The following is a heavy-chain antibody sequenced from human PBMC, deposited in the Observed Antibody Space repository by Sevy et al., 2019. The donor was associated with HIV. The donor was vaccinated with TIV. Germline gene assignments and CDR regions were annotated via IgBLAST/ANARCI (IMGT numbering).Heavy chain of an antibody. CDR1: GYTLTELS. Sequence: APVKVSCKVSGYTLTELSMHWVRQAPGKGLEWMGGFDPEDGETIYAQKFQGRVTMTEDTSTDTAYMELSSLRSEDTAVYYCATAPLTGSYAFDIWGQGTMVTVSS. D-gene: IGHD3-9*01. J-gene: IGHJ3*02. CDR3: ATAPLTGSYAFDI. CDR2: FDPEDGET. V-gene: IGHV1-24*01.